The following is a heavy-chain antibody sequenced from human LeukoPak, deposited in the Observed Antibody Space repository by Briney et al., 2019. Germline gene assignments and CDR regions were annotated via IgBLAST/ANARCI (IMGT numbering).Heavy chain of an antibody. J-gene: IGHJ5*02. CDR1: GFSFTDYY. Sequence: ASVKVSCKTSGFSFTDYYMHWVRQAPGQGLEWMGWINPNSGGTSSAQKFQGRVTMTRDTSITTVYMEVSWLTSDDTAIYYCARADRLDGGPYLIGPWGQGTLVTVSS. D-gene: IGHD2-21*01. CDR2: INPNSGGT. V-gene: IGHV1-2*02. CDR3: ARADRLDGGPYLIGP.